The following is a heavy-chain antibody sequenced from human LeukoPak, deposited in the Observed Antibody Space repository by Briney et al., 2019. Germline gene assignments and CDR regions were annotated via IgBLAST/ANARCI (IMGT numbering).Heavy chain of an antibody. D-gene: IGHD4-17*01. CDR3: ARSRLEDYGDGIGAFDI. Sequence: GGSLRLSCAASGFTFSSYSMNWVRQAPGKGLEWVSSISSSSSYIYYADSVKGRFTISRDNAKNSLYLQMNSLRAEDTAVYYCARSRLEDYGDGIGAFDIWGQGTMVTVSS. J-gene: IGHJ3*02. V-gene: IGHV3-21*01. CDR2: ISSSSSYI. CDR1: GFTFSSYS.